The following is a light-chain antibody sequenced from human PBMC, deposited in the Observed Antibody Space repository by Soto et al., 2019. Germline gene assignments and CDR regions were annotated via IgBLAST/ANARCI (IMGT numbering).Light chain of an antibody. CDR2: DVS. J-gene: IGLJ2*01. Sequence: QSALTQPASVSGSPGQSIAISCTGTSSDVGGYNSVSWYQQHPGKAPKLLIYDVSNRPSGVSNHFSGSKSGNTASLTISGLQAEDEADYYCSLYTRSSTVIFGGGTKVTVL. CDR1: SSDVGGYNS. V-gene: IGLV2-14*03. CDR3: SLYTRSSTVI.